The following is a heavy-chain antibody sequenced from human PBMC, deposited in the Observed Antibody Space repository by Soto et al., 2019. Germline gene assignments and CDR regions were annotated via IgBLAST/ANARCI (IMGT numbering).Heavy chain of an antibody. J-gene: IGHJ4*02. D-gene: IGHD5-18*01. CDR1: GFSFTTYA. Sequence: GGSLRLSCAASGFSFTTYAMHWVRQAPGKGLEWVAVISDDGSIKYYADSVKGRFTISRDNSKNAFYLQMNSLRGDDTALYYCARAIETAMDPCDYWGQGALVTVSS. CDR3: ARAIETAMDPCDY. V-gene: IGHV3-30-3*01. CDR2: ISDDGSIK.